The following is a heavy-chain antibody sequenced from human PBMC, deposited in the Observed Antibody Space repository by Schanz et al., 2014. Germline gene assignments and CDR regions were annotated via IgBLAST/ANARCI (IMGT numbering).Heavy chain of an antibody. J-gene: IGHJ4*02. D-gene: IGHD3-10*01. CDR3: ARGSPENMIRGELDY. Sequence: QVQLVQSGAEVKKPGSSVKVSCKASRSTFSSYTISWVRQAPGQGLEWMGRIISILGIANYAQRFQGRVTITADKSSDTAYMELTSLRSEDTAVYYCARGSPENMIRGELDYWGQGSLVTVSS. V-gene: IGHV1-69*02. CDR1: RSTFSSYT. CDR2: IISILGIA.